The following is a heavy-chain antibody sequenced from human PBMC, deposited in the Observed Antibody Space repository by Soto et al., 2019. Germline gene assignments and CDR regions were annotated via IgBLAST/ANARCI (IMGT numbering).Heavy chain of an antibody. CDR2: INGDGSDT. CDR1: GFSFSLYW. CDR3: ARDFGEVGATAVKDI. D-gene: IGHD1-26*01. V-gene: IGHV3-74*01. J-gene: IGHJ3*02. Sequence: GDLRLSCAASGFSFSLYWMHWVRQAPGKGLVWVSRINGDGSDTSYGDSVKGRFTTSRDNAKNTLYLHMNSLGAEDTAVYYCARDFGEVGATAVKDICGQGAMVSGS.